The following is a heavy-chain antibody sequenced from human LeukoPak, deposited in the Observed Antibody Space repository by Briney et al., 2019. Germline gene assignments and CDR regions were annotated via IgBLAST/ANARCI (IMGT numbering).Heavy chain of an antibody. CDR3: ARPRIAAAGNVYYMDV. Sequence: KIGESLKISCKGSGYIFTSYWIGWVRQMPGKGLEWMGIINPGDSDTRYSPSFQRQGTISADKSISTAYLQWSSLKASDTAMYYCARPRIAAAGNVYYMDVWGKGTTVTVSS. CDR1: GYIFTSYW. D-gene: IGHD6-13*01. CDR2: INPGDSDT. J-gene: IGHJ6*03. V-gene: IGHV5-51*01.